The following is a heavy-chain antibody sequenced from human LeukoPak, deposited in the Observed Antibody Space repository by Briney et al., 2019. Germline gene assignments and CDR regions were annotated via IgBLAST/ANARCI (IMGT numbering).Heavy chain of an antibody. D-gene: IGHD3-3*01. CDR2: IYYSGST. Sequence: PSETLSLTCTVSGGSISSSSYYWGWIRQPPGKGLEWIGSIYYSGSTYYNPSLKRRVTISVDTSKNQFSLKLSSVTAADTAVYYCASQNRYYDFWSGYYTWEYFQHWGQGTLVTVSS. V-gene: IGHV4-39*01. J-gene: IGHJ1*01. CDR3: ASQNRYYDFWSGYYTWEYFQH. CDR1: GGSISSSSYY.